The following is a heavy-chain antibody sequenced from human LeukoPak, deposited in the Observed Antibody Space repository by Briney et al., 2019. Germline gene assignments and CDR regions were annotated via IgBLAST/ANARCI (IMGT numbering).Heavy chain of an antibody. V-gene: IGHV3-23*01. Sequence: GGSLRLSCTGSGFTFRTYAFSWVRQAPGKGLEWVSPTGSNGVTYYADSVKGRVTISRDNSKHALYLQMNGLRADDTAVYYCGIRDTSDYYVYWGQGTLVTVSS. D-gene: IGHD3-22*01. CDR3: GIRDTSDYYVY. CDR1: GFTFRTYA. CDR2: TGSNGVT. J-gene: IGHJ4*02.